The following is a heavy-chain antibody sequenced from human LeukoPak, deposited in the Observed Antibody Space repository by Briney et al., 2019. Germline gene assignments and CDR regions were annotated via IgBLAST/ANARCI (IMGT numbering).Heavy chain of an antibody. CDR1: GYTFTGYY. J-gene: IGHJ4*02. CDR2: INPNSGGT. Sequence: GASVKVSCKASGYTFTGYYMHWVRQAPGQGLEWRGWINPNSGGTNYAQKFQGRVTMTRDTSISTAYMELSRLRSDDTAVYYCARGVSSGWYRYFDYWGQGTLVTVSS. D-gene: IGHD6-19*01. V-gene: IGHV1-2*02. CDR3: ARGVSSGWYRYFDY.